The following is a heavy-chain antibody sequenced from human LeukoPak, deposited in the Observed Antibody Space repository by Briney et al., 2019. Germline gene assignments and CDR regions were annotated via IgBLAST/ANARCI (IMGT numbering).Heavy chain of an antibody. V-gene: IGHV3-33*01. Sequence: GGSLRLSCAASGFTFSSYGMHWVRQAPGKGLEWVAVIWYDGSNKYYADSVKGRFTISRDNAKNSLYLQMNSLRAEDTAVYYCARDSRPYSSSGNDAFDIWGQGTMVTVSS. J-gene: IGHJ3*02. CDR3: ARDSRPYSSSGNDAFDI. CDR2: IWYDGSNK. D-gene: IGHD6-6*01. CDR1: GFTFSSYG.